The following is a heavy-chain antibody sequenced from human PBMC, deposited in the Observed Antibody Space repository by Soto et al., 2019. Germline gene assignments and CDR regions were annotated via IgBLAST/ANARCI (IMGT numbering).Heavy chain of an antibody. D-gene: IGHD3-10*01. CDR1: GGSISSGGYY. V-gene: IGHV4-31*03. J-gene: IGHJ4*02. Sequence: SETLSLTCTVSGGSISSGGYYWSWIRQHPGKGLEWIGYIYYSGSTYYNPSLKSRVTISVDTSKNQFSLKLSSVTAADTAVYYCTAYYYSSGSYYKGPYFDFWGQGTLVTVSS. CDR2: IYYSGST. CDR3: TAYYYSSGSYYKGPYFDF.